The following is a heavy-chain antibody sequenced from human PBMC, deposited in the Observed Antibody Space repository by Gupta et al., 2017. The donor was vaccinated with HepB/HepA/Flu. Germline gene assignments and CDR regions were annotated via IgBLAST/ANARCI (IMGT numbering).Heavy chain of an antibody. D-gene: IGHD2/OR15-2a*01. Sequence: QVQLVQSGGGVVQPGTSLSLSCAASGFTLSPYNIHWVRQAPGKGLEWVALMAYSGSSEYYGDSVKGRFTISRDNSRNTVYLQMNSLRPDDTAIYYCAKDTVRNYIYGNHSFDSWGQGALVTVSS. CDR3: AKDTVRNYIYGNHSFDS. CDR1: GFTLSPYN. CDR2: MAYSGSSE. V-gene: IGHV3-30*18. J-gene: IGHJ4*02.